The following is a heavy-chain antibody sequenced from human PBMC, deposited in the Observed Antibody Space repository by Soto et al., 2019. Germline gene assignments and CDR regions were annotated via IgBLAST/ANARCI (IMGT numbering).Heavy chain of an antibody. CDR1: GFTFSDYY. Sequence: GGSLRLSCAASGFTFSDYYMSWIRQAPGKGLEWVSYISSSSSYTNYADSVKGRFTISRDNAKNSLYLQMNSLRAEDAAVYYCARVRPRTRYSSSSDGFDYWGQGTLVTVSS. CDR2: ISSSSSYT. D-gene: IGHD6-6*01. CDR3: ARVRPRTRYSSSSDGFDY. V-gene: IGHV3-11*06. J-gene: IGHJ4*02.